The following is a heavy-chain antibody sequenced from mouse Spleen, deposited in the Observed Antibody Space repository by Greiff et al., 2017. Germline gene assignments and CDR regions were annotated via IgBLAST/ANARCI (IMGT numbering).Heavy chain of an antibody. J-gene: IGHJ3*01. CDR3: ARGDSSGVFAY. Sequence: VQLQQSGPGMVKPSQSLSLTCTVTGYSITSGYDWHWIRHFPGNKLEWMGYISYSGSTNYNPSLKSRISITHDTSKNHFFLKLNSVTTEDTATYYCARGDSSGVFAYWGQGTLVTVSA. V-gene: IGHV3-1*01. CDR1: GYSITSGYD. CDR2: ISYSGST. D-gene: IGHD3-2*02.